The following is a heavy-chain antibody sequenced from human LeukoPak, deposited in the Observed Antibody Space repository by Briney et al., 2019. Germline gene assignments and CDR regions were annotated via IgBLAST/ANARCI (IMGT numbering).Heavy chain of an antibody. Sequence: PGGSLRLSCAASGFTFSDYAMHWVRQAPGKGPEWVAVISYDGSNECYADSVKGRFTISRDNSKNTLYLQMNSLRGEDTAVYYCARGAPRNYDFWSGPFDYWGQGSLVTVSS. CDR1: GFTFSDYA. J-gene: IGHJ4*02. CDR3: ARGAPRNYDFWSGPFDY. V-gene: IGHV3-30-3*01. D-gene: IGHD3-3*01. CDR2: ISYDGSNE.